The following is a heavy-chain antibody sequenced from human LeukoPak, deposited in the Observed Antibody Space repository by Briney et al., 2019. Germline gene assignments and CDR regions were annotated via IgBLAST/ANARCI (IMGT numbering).Heavy chain of an antibody. Sequence: PGGSLRLSCAASGFTFSNYWVTWVRQAPGKGLEWVANINRDGSERYYVDSVKGRFTISRDDAKSSLYLQMNSLRAEDTAAYYCARRNAMDVWGRGTTVIVFS. CDR2: INRDGSER. V-gene: IGHV3-7*03. CDR1: GFTFSNYW. CDR3: ARRNAMDV. J-gene: IGHJ6*01.